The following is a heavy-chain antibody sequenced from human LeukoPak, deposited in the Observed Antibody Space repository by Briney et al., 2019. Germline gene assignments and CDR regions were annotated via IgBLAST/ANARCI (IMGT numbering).Heavy chain of an antibody. V-gene: IGHV3-30*18. D-gene: IGHD3-10*01. Sequence: PGGSLRLSCAASGFTFSSSGMHWVCQAPGKGLERVAVISYDGSNKYYADSVKGRFTISRDNSKNTLYLQNSLRAEDTAVYYCAKDWLGFSGAFDIWGQGTMVTVSS. CDR1: GFTFSSSG. CDR2: ISYDGSNK. CDR3: AKDWLGFSGAFDI. J-gene: IGHJ3*02.